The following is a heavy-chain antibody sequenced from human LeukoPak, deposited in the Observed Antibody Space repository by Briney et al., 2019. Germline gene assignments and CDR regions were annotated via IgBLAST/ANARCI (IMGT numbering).Heavy chain of an antibody. D-gene: IGHD6-13*01. CDR2: ITATGGTT. CDR1: GFTFSSYA. J-gene: IGHJ4*02. CDR3: AKAVNPATSSSSFLFFDS. Sequence: GGSLRPSCATSGFTFSSYAMNWVRQAPGKGLEWVSTITATGGTTYYADSVKGRFTISRDNSKNTLYLQQSSLTVEDTAVYYCAKAVNPATSSSSFLFFDSWGQGTLVAVSS. V-gene: IGHV3-23*01.